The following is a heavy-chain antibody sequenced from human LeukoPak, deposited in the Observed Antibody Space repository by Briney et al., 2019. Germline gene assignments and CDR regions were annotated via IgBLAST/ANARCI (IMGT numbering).Heavy chain of an antibody. CDR3: ARVSAGVIGMKDVFDI. J-gene: IGHJ3*02. CDR2: ISGSSSYI. D-gene: IGHD3-16*02. V-gene: IGHV3-21*01. CDR1: GFTFDDYG. Sequence: GGSLRLSCAASGFTFDDYGMSWVRQAPGKGLEWVSPISGSSSYIYYADSVKGRFTISRHNAKNSLYLQMNSLRAEDTAVYYCARVSAGVIGMKDVFDIWGQGTMVTVSS.